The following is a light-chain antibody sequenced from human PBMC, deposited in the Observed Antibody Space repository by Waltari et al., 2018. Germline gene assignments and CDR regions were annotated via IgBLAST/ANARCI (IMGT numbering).Light chain of an antibody. CDR1: PGLVISNYY. CDR2: DTN. V-gene: IGLV7-43*01. J-gene: IGLJ3*02. Sequence: QTVVTQEPSLTVSPGGTVTLTCASTPGLVISNYYPNWFQQKPGQAPRALIYDTNKRHPWTPARFSGSLLGGKAALTLSGAQPEDEGEYYCVLYRGDAQWVFGGGTKLTVL. CDR3: VLYRGDAQWV.